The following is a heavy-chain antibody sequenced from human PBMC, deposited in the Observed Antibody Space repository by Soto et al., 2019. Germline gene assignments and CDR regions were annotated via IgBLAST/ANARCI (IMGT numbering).Heavy chain of an antibody. CDR3: AREAIAAPFRAFDI. CDR2: IYYSGST. Sequence: QVQLQESGPGLVKPSETLSLTCTVSGGSISSYYWSWIRQPPGKGLEWIGYIYYSGSTNYNPSLKSLVTISVDTSKYQYAQKLSSVTDADTAVYYCAREAIAAPFRAFDIWDPGTMVTVSS. D-gene: IGHD6-6*01. CDR1: GGSISSYY. J-gene: IGHJ3*02. V-gene: IGHV4-59*01.